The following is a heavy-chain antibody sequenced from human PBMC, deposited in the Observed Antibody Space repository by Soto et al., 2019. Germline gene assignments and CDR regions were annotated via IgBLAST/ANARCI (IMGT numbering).Heavy chain of an antibody. CDR3: ARDLGDVVVPARADHYYYYYMDV. Sequence: GASVKVSCKASGCTFSSYTISCVRQAPGQGLEWMGRIIPILGIANYAQKFQGRATITADKSTSTAYMELSSLRSEDTGVYYCARDLGDVVVPARADHYYYYYMDVWGKGTTVTVSS. CDR2: IIPILGIA. V-gene: IGHV1-69*04. D-gene: IGHD2-2*01. J-gene: IGHJ6*03. CDR1: GCTFSSYT.